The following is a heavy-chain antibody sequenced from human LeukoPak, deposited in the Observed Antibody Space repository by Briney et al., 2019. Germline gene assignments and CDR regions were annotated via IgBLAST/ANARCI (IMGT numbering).Heavy chain of an antibody. J-gene: IGHJ4*02. CDR2: ISGSGGST. Sequence: GGSLRLSCAASGFTFSSYAMSWVRQAPGKGLEWVSAISGSGGSTYYADSVKGRFTISRDNSKNTLYLQMNSLRAEDTAVYYCAKVTPLRYFDSPRAIRFDYWGQGTLVTVSS. CDR1: GFTFSSYA. D-gene: IGHD3-9*01. V-gene: IGHV3-23*01. CDR3: AKVTPLRYFDSPRAIRFDY.